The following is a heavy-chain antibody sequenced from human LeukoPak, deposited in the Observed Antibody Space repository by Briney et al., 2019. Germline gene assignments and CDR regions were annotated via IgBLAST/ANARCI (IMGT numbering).Heavy chain of an antibody. CDR1: GFTFSSYE. CDR3: AKDLQPMVRGVNFDY. V-gene: IGHV3-23*01. J-gene: IGHJ4*02. Sequence: GGSLRLSCVASGFTFSSYEMNWVRQAPGKGLEWVSAISGSGGSTYYADSVKGRFTISRDNSKNTLYLQMNSLRAEDTAVYYCAKDLQPMVRGVNFDYWGQGTLVTVSS. CDR2: ISGSGGST. D-gene: IGHD3-10*01.